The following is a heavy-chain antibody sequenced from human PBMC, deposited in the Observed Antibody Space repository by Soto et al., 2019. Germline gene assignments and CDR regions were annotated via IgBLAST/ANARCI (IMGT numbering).Heavy chain of an antibody. CDR3: ANTENYDILTGYSLGAY. CDR1: GFTFSSYG. CDR2: ISYDGSNK. V-gene: IGHV3-30*18. J-gene: IGHJ4*02. D-gene: IGHD3-9*01. Sequence: QVQLVESGGGVVQPGRSLRLSCAASGFTFSSYGMHWVRQAPGKGLEWVAVISYDGSNKYYADSVKGRFTISRDNSKNPLYLQMNSLRAEDTAVYYCANTENYDILTGYSLGAYWGQGTLVTVSS.